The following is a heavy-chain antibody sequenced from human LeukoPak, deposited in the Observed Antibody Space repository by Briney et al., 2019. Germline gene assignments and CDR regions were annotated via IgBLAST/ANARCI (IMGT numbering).Heavy chain of an antibody. Sequence: SETLSLTCTVSGGSISSYYWSWLRQPPGKGLEWIGYIYYSGSTNYNPSLKSRVTISVDTSKNQFSLKLSSVTAADTAVYYCARLTIPIWGQGTMVTVSS. J-gene: IGHJ3*02. CDR2: IYYSGST. V-gene: IGHV4-59*01. CDR1: GGSISSYY. D-gene: IGHD2-21*01. CDR3: ARLTIPI.